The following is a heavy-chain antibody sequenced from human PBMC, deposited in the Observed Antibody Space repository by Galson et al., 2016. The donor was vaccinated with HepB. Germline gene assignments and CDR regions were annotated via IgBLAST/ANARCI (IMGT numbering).Heavy chain of an antibody. CDR3: ARDGGYGKDEY. J-gene: IGHJ4*02. V-gene: IGHV3-21*06. CDR1: GFTFNTYT. CDR2: ISSSSSII. D-gene: IGHD6-19*01. Sequence: SLRLSCAASGFTFNTYTMSWVRQAPGRGLEWVSSISSSSSIIFYADSVKGRLTISRDNAKSSLYLQMNNLGAEDTSVYYCARDGGYGKDEYWGQGTQVTVSS.